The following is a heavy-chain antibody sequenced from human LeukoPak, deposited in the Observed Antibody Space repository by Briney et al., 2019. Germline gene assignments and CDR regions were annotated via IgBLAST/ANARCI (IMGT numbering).Heavy chain of an antibody. J-gene: IGHJ3*02. Sequence: SETLSLTCTVSGGSISSYYWSWIRQPPGKGLEWIGYIYYSGSTNYNPSLKSRVTISVDTSKNQFSLQLSSVTAADTAVYYCARERGYMAFDIWGQGTMVTVSS. CDR3: ARERGYMAFDI. CDR1: GGSISSYY. CDR2: IYYSGST. D-gene: IGHD5-12*01. V-gene: IGHV4-59*01.